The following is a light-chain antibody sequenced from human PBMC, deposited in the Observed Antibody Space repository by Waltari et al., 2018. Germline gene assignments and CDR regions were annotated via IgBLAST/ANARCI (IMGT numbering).Light chain of an antibody. Sequence: DIVMTQSPDSLAVSLGERATINCKSSQSVLYSNDRKDYLAWYQHRAGKPPKLLIYGASTREAGVPERFSGSGSGTDFTLTISSLQAEDVAVYYCQQYYTTPGTFGQGTKLEIK. J-gene: IGKJ2*02. CDR1: QSVLYSNDRKDY. CDR2: GAS. V-gene: IGKV4-1*01. CDR3: QQYYTTPGT.